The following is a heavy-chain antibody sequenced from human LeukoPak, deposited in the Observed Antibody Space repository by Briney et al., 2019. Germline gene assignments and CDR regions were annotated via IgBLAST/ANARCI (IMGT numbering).Heavy chain of an antibody. CDR1: GGSISSTS. CDR2: ISPTGSDI. Sequence: PSETLSLTCTVSGGSISSTSYYWGWIRQAPGKGLECLSYISPTGSDISYADSVKGRFTISRDNAKNSLYLQMNSLRDDDTAVYYCTRDPRLTDYWGQGTLVTVSS. CDR3: TRDPRLTDY. V-gene: IGHV3-48*02. J-gene: IGHJ4*02.